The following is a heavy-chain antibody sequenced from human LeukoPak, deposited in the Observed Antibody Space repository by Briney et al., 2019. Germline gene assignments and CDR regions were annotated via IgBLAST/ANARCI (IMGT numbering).Heavy chain of an antibody. J-gene: IGHJ4*02. Sequence: GGSLRLSCAASGFTFSSYGMHWVRQAPGKGLERVAFIRFDGTKKYLADSVKGRFTISRDNSKNTLYLQMNSLRTEDTAVYSCAAGRHYGDYAAFDYWGQGILVTVSS. V-gene: IGHV3-30*02. CDR3: AAGRHYGDYAAFDY. CDR2: IRFDGTKK. CDR1: GFTFSSYG. D-gene: IGHD4-17*01.